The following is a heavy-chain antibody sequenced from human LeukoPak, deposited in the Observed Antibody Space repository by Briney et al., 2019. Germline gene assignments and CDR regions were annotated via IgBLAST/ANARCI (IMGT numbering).Heavy chain of an antibody. CDR2: ISSSSGYI. V-gene: IGHV3-48*02. D-gene: IGHD6-19*01. J-gene: IGHJ4*02. CDR3: ARIGSSGDFDY. CDR1: GFTFSHYS. Sequence: GRSLRPSCAASGFTFSHYSMDCVRQAPGNWLEWVSYISSSSGYIYYADSVKGRFTISRDNAKNSLDLQMNSLRDEDTAVYYCARIGSSGDFDYWGQGTMVTVSS.